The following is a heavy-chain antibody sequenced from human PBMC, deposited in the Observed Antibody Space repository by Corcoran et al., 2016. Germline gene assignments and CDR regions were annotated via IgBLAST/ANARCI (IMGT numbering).Heavy chain of an antibody. CDR2: INAYNGNT. CDR3: ARMAGDGSGTYCDY. CDR1: GYSFTSYG. V-gene: IGHV1-18*01. Sequence: QVQLVQSGAEVEKPGASVRVSCKASGYSFTSYGITWVRQAPGQGLEWMGWINAYNGNTNYAQKLQGRVTMTTDTSTSTAYMEMRSLRSDDTAVYYCARMAGDGSGTYCDYWGQGTLVTVSS. D-gene: IGHD3-10*01. J-gene: IGHJ4*02.